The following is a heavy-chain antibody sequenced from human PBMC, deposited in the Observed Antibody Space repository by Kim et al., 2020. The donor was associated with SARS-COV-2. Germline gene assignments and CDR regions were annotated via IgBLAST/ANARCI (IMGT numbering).Heavy chain of an antibody. CDR1: GFTFSSYA. CDR2: ISYDGSNK. V-gene: IGHV3-30*04. CDR3: ARDQDIVVVVAEFGFDP. Sequence: GGSLRLSCAASGFTFSSYAMHWVRQAPGKGLEWVAVISYDGSNKYYADSVKGRFTISRDNSKNTLYLQMNSLRAEDTAVYYCARDQDIVVVVAEFGFDPWGQGTLVTVSS. D-gene: IGHD2-15*01. J-gene: IGHJ5*02.